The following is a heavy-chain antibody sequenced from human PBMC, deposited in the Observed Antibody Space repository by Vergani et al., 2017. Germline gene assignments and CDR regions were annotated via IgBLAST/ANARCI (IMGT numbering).Heavy chain of an antibody. CDR3: ARDFTCSSTSCYPTSAVDFDL. J-gene: IGHJ2*01. CDR2: IYYSGST. V-gene: IGHV4-39*07. CDR1: GGSISSSSYY. Sequence: QLQLQESGPGLVKPSETLSLTCTVSGGSISSSSYYWGWIRQPPGKGLEWIGSIYYSGSTYYNPSLKSRVTISVDTSKNQFSLKLSSVTAADTAVYYCARDFTCSSTSCYPTSAVDFDLWGRGTLVTVSS. D-gene: IGHD2-2*01.